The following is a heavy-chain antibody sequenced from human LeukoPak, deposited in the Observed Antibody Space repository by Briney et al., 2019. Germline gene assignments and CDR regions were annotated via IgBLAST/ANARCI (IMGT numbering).Heavy chain of an antibody. Sequence: SETLSLTCTVSGGSISSGGYYWSWIRQPPGKGLEWIGYIYHSGSTYYNPSLKSRVTISVDRSKNQFSLKLSSVTAADTAVYYCARDLAGYPAYWGQGTLVTVSS. J-gene: IGHJ4*02. CDR3: ARDLAGYPAY. CDR1: GGSISSGGYY. V-gene: IGHV4-30-2*01. D-gene: IGHD5-18*01. CDR2: IYHSGST.